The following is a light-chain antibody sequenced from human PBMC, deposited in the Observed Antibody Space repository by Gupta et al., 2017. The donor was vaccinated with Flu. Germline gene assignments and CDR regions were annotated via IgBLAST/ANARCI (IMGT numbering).Light chain of an antibody. V-gene: IGLV1-47*01. CDR2: RNN. CDR3: AAWDDSLSGRV. CDR1: SSNIGSNY. J-gene: IGLJ3*02. Sequence: QSVLTHPPSASGTPGQRVTISCSGSSSNIGSNYVYWYQQLPGTAPKLRIYRNNQRPSGVPDRFSGSKSGTSASLAISGLRSEDEADYDCAAWDDSLSGRVFGGGTKLTVL.